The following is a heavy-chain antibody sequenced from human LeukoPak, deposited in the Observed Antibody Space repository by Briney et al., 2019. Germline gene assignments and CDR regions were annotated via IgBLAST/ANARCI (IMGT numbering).Heavy chain of an antibody. Sequence: ASVKVSCKASGYTFTSYYMHWVRQAPGQGLEWMGIINPSGGSTSYAQKFQGRVTMTRDTSTSTVYMELSSLRSEDTAVYYCPRERQYQLLGGDAFDIWGQGTMVTVSS. J-gene: IGHJ3*02. V-gene: IGHV1-46*01. D-gene: IGHD2-2*01. CDR3: PRERQYQLLGGDAFDI. CDR2: INPSGGST. CDR1: GYTFTSYY.